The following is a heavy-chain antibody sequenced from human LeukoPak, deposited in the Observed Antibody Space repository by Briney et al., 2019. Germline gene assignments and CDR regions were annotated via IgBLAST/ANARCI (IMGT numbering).Heavy chain of an antibody. CDR2: ISYDGSNK. Sequence: PGGSLRLSCAASGFTFSSYAMHEVRHAPGKGLEWVAVISYDGSNKYYADSVKGRFTISRDNSKNTLYLQMNSLRAEDTAVYYCARGVVRAVHFDYWGQGTLVTVSS. D-gene: IGHD2/OR15-2a*01. CDR1: GFTFSSYA. V-gene: IGHV3-30-3*01. CDR3: ARGVVRAVHFDY. J-gene: IGHJ4*02.